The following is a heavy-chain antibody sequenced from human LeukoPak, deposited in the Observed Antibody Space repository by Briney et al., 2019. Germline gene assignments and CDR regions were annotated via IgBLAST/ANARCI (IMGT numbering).Heavy chain of an antibody. J-gene: IGHJ4*02. Sequence: SVKVSCKASGGTFSSYAISWVRQAPGQGLEWMGRIIPILGIANYAQKFQGRVTITADKSTSTAYMELSSLRSEDTAVYYCARDRSLAVAAPYYLDYWGQGTLVTVSS. CDR1: GGTFSSYA. CDR2: IIPILGIA. D-gene: IGHD6-19*01. V-gene: IGHV1-69*04. CDR3: ARDRSLAVAAPYYLDY.